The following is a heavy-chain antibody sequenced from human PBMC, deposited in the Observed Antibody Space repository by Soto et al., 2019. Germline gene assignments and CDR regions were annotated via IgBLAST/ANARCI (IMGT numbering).Heavy chain of an antibody. D-gene: IGHD3-10*01. CDR3: ARATMVRGVMYARGSYYYMDV. J-gene: IGHJ6*03. CDR1: GFTFSSYW. CDR2: IKQDGSEK. Sequence: PGGSLRLSCAASGFTFSSYWMSWVRQAPGKGLEWVANIKQDGSEKYYVDSVKGRFTISRDNAKNSLYLQMNSLRAEDTAVYYCARATMVRGVMYARGSYYYMDVWGKGTTVTVSS. V-gene: IGHV3-7*01.